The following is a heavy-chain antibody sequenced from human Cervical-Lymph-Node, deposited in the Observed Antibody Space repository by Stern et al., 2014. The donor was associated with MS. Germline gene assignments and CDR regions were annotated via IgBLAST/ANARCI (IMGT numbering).Heavy chain of an antibody. Sequence: QLQLQESGPGLVKPSETLSLTCTVSGGSVNRNNYFWTWIRHPPGKGLEWIGYIYSGGSANCNPSFKSRATISADTSTNQFSLNLTSVTAADTAVYYCARGVQYLASIDHWGQGTLVTVSS. CDR2: IYSGGSA. J-gene: IGHJ4*02. CDR1: GGSVNRNNYF. V-gene: IGHV4-61*01. D-gene: IGHD2-2*01. CDR3: ARGVQYLASIDH.